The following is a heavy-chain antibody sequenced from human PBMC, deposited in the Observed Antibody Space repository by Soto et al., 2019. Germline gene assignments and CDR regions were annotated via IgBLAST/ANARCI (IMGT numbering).Heavy chain of an antibody. D-gene: IGHD2-8*01. CDR3: ARKIFCNTWCDNAMHV. J-gene: IGHJ6*02. Sequence: ASVKVSCKASGFVFTHYGVHWVRLAPGQRLEWMGWINAGSGNTKYSESFQGRVSITRDTSATTVHMELGSLTSEDTAVYYCARKIFCNTWCDNAMHVWGQGTTVTVSS. CDR1: GFVFTHYG. CDR2: INAGSGNT. V-gene: IGHV1-3*01.